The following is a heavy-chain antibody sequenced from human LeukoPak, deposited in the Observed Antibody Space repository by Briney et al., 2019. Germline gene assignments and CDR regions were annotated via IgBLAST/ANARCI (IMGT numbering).Heavy chain of an antibody. V-gene: IGHV4-4*02. J-gene: IGHJ6*02. CDR2: VYHSGST. CDR1: GDSISTNHW. D-gene: IGHD3-3*01. Sequence: SGTLSLTCAVSGDSISTNHWWSWVRQPPGKGLEWIGEVYHSGSTNYNPSLKSRVTISVDTSKNQFSLKLSSVTAADTAVYYCARGPPFLEWLFDNHGMDVWGQGTTVTVSS. CDR3: ARGPPFLEWLFDNHGMDV.